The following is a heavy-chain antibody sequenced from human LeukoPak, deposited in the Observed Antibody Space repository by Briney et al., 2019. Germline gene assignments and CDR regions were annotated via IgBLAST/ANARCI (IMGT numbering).Heavy chain of an antibody. CDR1: TGTFSIYS. Sequence: ASVRVSCKATTGTFSIYSLSWVRQAPGRGLEWMGRIIPMFDSAHYTQTFQGRLSFTADKSTGTAFMELTSLRSEDTATYSCVRDYDTSGPQKNYFDFWGQGTRVTVSS. CDR3: VRDYDTSGPQKNYFDF. CDR2: IIPMFDSA. V-gene: IGHV1-69*06. D-gene: IGHD3-22*01. J-gene: IGHJ4*02.